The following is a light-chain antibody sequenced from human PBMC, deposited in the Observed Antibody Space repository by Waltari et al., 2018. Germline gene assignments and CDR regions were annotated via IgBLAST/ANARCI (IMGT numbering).Light chain of an antibody. J-gene: IGKJ3*01. CDR2: LAS. V-gene: IGKV1-5*03. Sequence: DIQMTQSPSTLSASVGDRVTITCRASQSISTWLAWYQQKPWKSPKFLIYLASRLETGVSSRFSGSGSGTEFTLTISSLQPDDFETYFCQQYDSYPFTFGPGTKVDIK. CDR3: QQYDSYPFT. CDR1: QSISTW.